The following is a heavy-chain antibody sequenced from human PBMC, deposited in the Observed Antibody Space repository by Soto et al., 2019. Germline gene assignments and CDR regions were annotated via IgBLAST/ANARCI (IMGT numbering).Heavy chain of an antibody. V-gene: IGHV3-23*01. Sequence: GGSLRLSCAASGFTFSSYAMSWVRQAPGKGLEWVSAISGSGGSTYYADSVKGRFTISRDNSKNTLYLQMNSLRAEDTAVYHCAKGIRYNWNYAILDYWGQGTLVTVSS. CDR1: GFTFSSYA. CDR3: AKGIRYNWNYAILDY. CDR2: ISGSGGST. D-gene: IGHD1-7*01. J-gene: IGHJ4*02.